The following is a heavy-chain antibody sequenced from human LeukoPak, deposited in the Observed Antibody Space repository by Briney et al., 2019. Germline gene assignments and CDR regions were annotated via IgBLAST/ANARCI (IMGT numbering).Heavy chain of an antibody. CDR3: VGGSLGF. V-gene: IGHV1-3*01. J-gene: IGHJ4*02. CDR1: GYTFITSS. Sequence: ASVKVSCKTLGYTFITSSIYWVRQAPGQRLEWLGWITVASGNTRYSENLQGRVTLTRVTSANTAYMELRNLKSEDTAVYYCVGGSLGFWGQGTLVTVSP. CDR2: ITVASGNT.